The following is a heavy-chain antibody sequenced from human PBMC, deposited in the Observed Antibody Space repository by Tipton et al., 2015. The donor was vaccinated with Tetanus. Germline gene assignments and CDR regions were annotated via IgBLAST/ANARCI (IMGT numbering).Heavy chain of an antibody. Sequence: TLSLTCTVSGGSIDSGGHFWTWIRQRTGKGLEWIGHIRDNGNSYANPSLSGRVTMSVDTRKNQFSLSLTSVTAADTAVYYCARGLPREPWYFDYWGQGMQVTVSS. CDR1: GGSIDSGGHF. J-gene: IGHJ4*02. CDR3: ARGLPREPWYFDY. D-gene: IGHD1-26*01. CDR2: IRDNGNS. V-gene: IGHV4-31*03.